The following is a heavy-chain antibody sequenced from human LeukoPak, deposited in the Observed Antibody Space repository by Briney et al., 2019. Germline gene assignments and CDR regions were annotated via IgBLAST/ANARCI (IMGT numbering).Heavy chain of an antibody. D-gene: IGHD3-9*01. Sequence: SETLSLTCTVSGGPISSSSYYWSWIRQPPGKGLEWIGSIYYSGSTYYNPSLKSRVTISVDTSKNQFSLKLSSVTAADTAVYYCARHPVLRYFDYWGQGTLVTVSS. CDR2: IYYSGST. J-gene: IGHJ4*02. V-gene: IGHV4-39*01. CDR3: ARHPVLRYFDY. CDR1: GGPISSSSYY.